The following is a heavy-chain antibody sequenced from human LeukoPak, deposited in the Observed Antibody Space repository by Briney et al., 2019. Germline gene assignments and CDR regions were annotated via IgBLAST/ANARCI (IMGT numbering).Heavy chain of an antibody. CDR2: VSYDGSSI. CDR3: TKAQLPRHELGNFYFDY. J-gene: IGHJ4*02. Sequence: GGPWGLSCEASGFTLVTFAMHGVGQAQAKGLGWVEVVSYDGSSIYYADSVKGRFTISRDNSKNTLYLQMNSLRSEDTAVYFCTKAQLPRHELGNFYFDYWGQGTLVTVSS. D-gene: IGHD7-27*01. CDR1: GFTLVTFA. V-gene: IGHV3-30*18.